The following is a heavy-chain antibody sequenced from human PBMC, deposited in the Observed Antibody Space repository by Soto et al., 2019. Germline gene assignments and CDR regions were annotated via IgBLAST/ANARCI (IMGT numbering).Heavy chain of an antibody. D-gene: IGHD3-3*01. CDR3: ARLTSDFWSGHYYYYYMDV. J-gene: IGHJ6*03. V-gene: IGHV4-39*01. CDR2: IYYSGST. CDR1: GGSISSSSYY. Sequence: QLQLQESGPGLVKPSETLSLTCTVSGGSISSSSYYWGWIRQPPGKGLEWIGSIYYSGSTYYNPSLKSRVTISVDTSKNQFSLKLSSVAAADTAVYYCARLTSDFWSGHYYYYYMDVWGKGTTVTVSS.